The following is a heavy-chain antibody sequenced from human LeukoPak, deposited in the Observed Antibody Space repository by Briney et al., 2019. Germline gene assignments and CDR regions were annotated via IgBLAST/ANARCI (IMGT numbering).Heavy chain of an antibody. V-gene: IGHV3-66*01. CDR3: ARDNIYIAAAGIDAFDI. CDR2: IYSGGST. D-gene: IGHD6-13*01. J-gene: IGHJ3*02. CDR1: GFTVSSNY. Sequence: GGSLRLSCAASGFTVSSNYMSWVRQAPGKGLEWVSVIYSGGSTYYADSVKGRFTISRDNSKNTLYLQMNSLRAEDTAVYYCARDNIYIAAAGIDAFDIWGQGTMVTVSS.